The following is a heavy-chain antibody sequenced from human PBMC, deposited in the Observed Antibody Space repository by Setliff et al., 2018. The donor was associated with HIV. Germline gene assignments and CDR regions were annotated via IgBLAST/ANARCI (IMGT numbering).Heavy chain of an antibody. CDR2: VYTSGST. V-gene: IGHV4-61*09. Sequence: SETLSLTCTVSGGSVTSGTYYWSWIRQPAGKGREWIGHVYTSGSTNFNPSLESRLTISVDTSKNPFSLKLSSVTAAATAIYYCARATPGGTYFPYNFDYCGEGSLVTVSS. J-gene: IGHJ4*02. CDR3: ARATPGGTYFPYNFDY. CDR1: GGSVTSGTYY. D-gene: IGHD1-26*01.